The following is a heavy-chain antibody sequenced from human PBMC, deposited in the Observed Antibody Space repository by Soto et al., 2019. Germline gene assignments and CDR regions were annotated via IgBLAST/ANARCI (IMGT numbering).Heavy chain of an antibody. D-gene: IGHD6-19*01. Sequence: GRSLKISYTSSVFTFTRYPMSWVRPAPGKGLEWVSAISGSGGSTYYADSVKGRFTISRDNSKNTLYLQMNSLRAEDTAVYYCAKEGGSGPAKTNWFDPWGQGTLVTVSS. J-gene: IGHJ5*02. CDR3: AKEGGSGPAKTNWFDP. V-gene: IGHV3-23*01. CDR2: ISGSGGST. CDR1: VFTFTRYP.